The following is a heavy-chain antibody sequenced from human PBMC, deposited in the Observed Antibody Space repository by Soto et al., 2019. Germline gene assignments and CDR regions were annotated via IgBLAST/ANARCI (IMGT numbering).Heavy chain of an antibody. D-gene: IGHD3-22*01. J-gene: IGHJ4*02. CDR1: GGSISSYY. Sequence: SETLSLTCTVSGGSISSYYWSWIRQPPGEGLEWIGYIFHSGSTKYNPSLKSRVTISVDMSKNQFSLKLSSVTAADMAVYYCVRSRDNGYYTYFDYWGQGTLVTVSS. CDR3: VRSRDNGYYTYFDY. V-gene: IGHV4-59*01. CDR2: IFHSGST.